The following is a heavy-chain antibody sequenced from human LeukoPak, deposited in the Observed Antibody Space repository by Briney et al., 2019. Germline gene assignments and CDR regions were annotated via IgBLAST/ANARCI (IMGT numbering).Heavy chain of an antibody. Sequence: GGSLRLSCIASGFTFSNSAISWVRQAPGKGLEWVSGVSGSDGSTYYADSMKGRFTISRDNSKNTVYLQMNSLRAEDTAVYYCAKDTDFWSSNYFDYWGQGTPVSVSS. V-gene: IGHV3-23*01. J-gene: IGHJ4*02. CDR3: AKDTDFWSSNYFDY. D-gene: IGHD3-3*01. CDR2: VSGSDGST. CDR1: GFTFSNSA.